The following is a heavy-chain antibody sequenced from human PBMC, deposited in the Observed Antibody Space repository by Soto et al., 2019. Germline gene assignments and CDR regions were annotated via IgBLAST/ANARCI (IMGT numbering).Heavy chain of an antibody. CDR1: GFNFNTFG. V-gene: IGHV3-33*01. CDR2: IWYDGSNK. CDR3: ARDRNGGRDTPTSFDN. Sequence: QVQLVESGGGVVQPEKSLRLSCAASGFNFNTFGMHWVRQAPGKRLEWLAVIWYDGSNKYYADSLKGRFTISRDSSKSTLYLQMNSLRVEDTAVYYCARDRNGGRDTPTSFDNWGQGTLVTVSS. D-gene: IGHD2-15*01. J-gene: IGHJ4*02.